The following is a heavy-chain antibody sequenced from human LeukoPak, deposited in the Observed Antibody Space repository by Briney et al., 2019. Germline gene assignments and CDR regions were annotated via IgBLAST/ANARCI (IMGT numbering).Heavy chain of an antibody. CDR1: GFTVAANY. CDR3: ARLCWGNQLAGFDS. Sequence: PGGSLRLSCSVSGFTVAANYMTWVRQAPGKGLEWVSVFYSGGSAYYADSVKGRFTISRDLSTNTLFLQMISLRAEDTAVYYCARLCWGNQLAGFDSWGQGTLVTVSS. D-gene: IGHD3-10*02. V-gene: IGHV3-53*01. CDR2: FYSGGSA. J-gene: IGHJ4*02.